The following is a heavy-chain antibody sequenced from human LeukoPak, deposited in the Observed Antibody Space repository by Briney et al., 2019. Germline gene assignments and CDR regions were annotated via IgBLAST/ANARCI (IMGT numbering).Heavy chain of an antibody. CDR2: IRYDGSNK. CDR3: AKDNRGYGSGYYYYYYYMDV. CDR1: GFTFSSYG. J-gene: IGHJ6*03. V-gene: IGHV3-30*02. D-gene: IGHD3-10*01. Sequence: GGSLRLSCAASGFTFSSYGMHWVRQAPGKGLEWVAFIRYDGSNKYYADSVKGRFTISRDNSKNTLYLQMNSLRAEDTAVYYCAKDNRGYGSGYYYYYYYMDVWGKGTTVTVSS.